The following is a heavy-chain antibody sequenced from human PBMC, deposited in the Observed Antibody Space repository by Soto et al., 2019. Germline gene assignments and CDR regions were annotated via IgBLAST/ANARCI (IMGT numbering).Heavy chain of an antibody. CDR1: GFTFSSYA. CDR2: ISGSGGST. Sequence: PGGSLRLSCAASGFTFSSYAMSWVRQAPGKGLEWVSAISGSGGSTYYADSVKGRFTISRDNSKNTLYLQMNSLRAEDTAVYYCAKVVVIWEEINYYFDYWGQGTLVTVSS. V-gene: IGHV3-23*01. J-gene: IGHJ4*02. CDR3: AKVVVIWEEINYYFDY. D-gene: IGHD3-22*01.